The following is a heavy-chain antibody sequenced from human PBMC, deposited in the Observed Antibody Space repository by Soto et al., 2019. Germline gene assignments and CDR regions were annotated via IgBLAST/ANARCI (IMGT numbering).Heavy chain of an antibody. Sequence: SVKVSCKASGGTFSSYAISWVRQAPGQGLEWMGGIIPIFGTANYAQKFQGRVTITADESTSTAYMELSSLRSEDTAVYYCARGWVIAVAGTDYYYGMDVWGQGTTVTXSS. CDR3: ARGWVIAVAGTDYYYGMDV. CDR1: GGTFSSYA. V-gene: IGHV1-69*13. D-gene: IGHD6-19*01. J-gene: IGHJ6*02. CDR2: IIPIFGTA.